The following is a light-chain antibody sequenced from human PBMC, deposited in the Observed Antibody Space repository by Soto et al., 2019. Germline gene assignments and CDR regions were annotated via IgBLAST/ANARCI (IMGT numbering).Light chain of an antibody. J-gene: IGLJ2*01. CDR3: GGCDDSLSGPV. V-gene: IGLV1-47*01. Sequence: QSVLTQPPSASGTPGQWVTISCSGSSSNIGSNYVYWYRQFQGTAPNLLIQRNDQRPSGVPALFSGSNSGTSAPLAISGLRSEDEAEYYRGGCDDSLSGPVFGAGTKLTVL. CDR2: RND. CDR1: SSNIGSNY.